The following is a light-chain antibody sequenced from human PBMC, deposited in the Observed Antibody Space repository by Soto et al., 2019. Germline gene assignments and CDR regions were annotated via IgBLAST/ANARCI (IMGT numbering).Light chain of an antibody. J-gene: IGKJ5*01. Sequence: EIVWTQSPGTLSLSPGERATLSCRASQSVSSSYLAWYQQKPGQAPRLLIYGASSRATGIPDRFSGSGSGTDFTLTISRLEPEDFAVFYCQQYGSPITFGQGTRLEI. CDR3: QQYGSPIT. V-gene: IGKV3-20*01. CDR2: GAS. CDR1: QSVSSSY.